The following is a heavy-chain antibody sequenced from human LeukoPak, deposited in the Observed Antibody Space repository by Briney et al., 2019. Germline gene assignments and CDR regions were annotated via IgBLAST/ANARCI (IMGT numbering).Heavy chain of an antibody. D-gene: IGHD6-6*01. J-gene: IGHJ4*01. CDR3: ARYSSSSGGASYYLDY. CDR2: ISGDGSVT. CDR1: GFTLRNYW. Sequence: GGSLRLSCTASGFTLRNYWVHWVRQVPGKRLVWVSRISGDGSVTNYADSVQGRFTISRDNAKNILYLQINSLRSEDTAVYYCARYSSSSGGASYYLDYWGHGTLVTVSS. V-gene: IGHV3-74*01.